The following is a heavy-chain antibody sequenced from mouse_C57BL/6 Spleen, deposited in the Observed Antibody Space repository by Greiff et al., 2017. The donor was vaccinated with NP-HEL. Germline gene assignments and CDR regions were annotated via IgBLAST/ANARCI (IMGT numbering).Heavy chain of an antibody. CDR3: ARDGKGDLAY. J-gene: IGHJ3*01. V-gene: IGHV1-52*01. Sequence: VQLQQPGAELVRPGSSVKLSCKASGYTFTSYWMHWVKQRPIQGLEWIGNIDPSDSETHYNQKFKDKATLTVDKSSSTAYMQLSSLTSEDSAVYYCARDGKGDLAYWGQGTLVTVSA. CDR1: GYTFTSYW. CDR2: IDPSDSET. D-gene: IGHD2-1*01.